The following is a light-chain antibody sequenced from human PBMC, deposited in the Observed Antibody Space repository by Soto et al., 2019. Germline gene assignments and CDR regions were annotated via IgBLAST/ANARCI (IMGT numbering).Light chain of an antibody. CDR2: WAS. J-gene: IGKJ2*01. Sequence: DIVMTQSPDSLAVSLGERATINCKSSQSVLYSSNNKNYLAWYQQKPGQPPKLLIYWASTRESGVPDRFSGSGSGTEFTLIISSLQAEDVAFYYCQQYYSIPYTFGQGTKLEIK. CDR1: QSVLYSSNNKNY. CDR3: QQYYSIPYT. V-gene: IGKV4-1*01.